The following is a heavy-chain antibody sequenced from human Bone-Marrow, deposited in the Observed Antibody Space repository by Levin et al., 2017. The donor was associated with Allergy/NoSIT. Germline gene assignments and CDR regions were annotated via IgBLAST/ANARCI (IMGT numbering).Heavy chain of an antibody. D-gene: IGHD1-26*01. V-gene: IGHV3-9*01. Sequence: LSLTCAASGFTFHDYAMHWVRQAPGKGLEWVAGITYNTGNIDYADSVKGRFTISRDNAKNFLYLQMNSLRAEDTAFYYCAKDVTGGSYSFGYFDYWGQGNLVTVSS. CDR2: ITYNTGNI. CDR1: GFTFHDYA. CDR3: AKDVTGGSYSFGYFDY. J-gene: IGHJ4*02.